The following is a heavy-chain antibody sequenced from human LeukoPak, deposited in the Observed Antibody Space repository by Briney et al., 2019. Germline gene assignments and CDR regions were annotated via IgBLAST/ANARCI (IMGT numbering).Heavy chain of an antibody. J-gene: IGHJ4*02. CDR3: ARDVDYGDYVFDY. V-gene: IGHV4-34*01. D-gene: IGHD4-17*01. CDR1: GGSFSGYY. CDR2: INHSGST. Sequence: PSETLSLICAVYGGSFSGYYWSWIRQPPGKGLEWIGEINHSGSTNYNPSLKSRVTISVDTSKNQFSLKLSSVTAADTAVYYCARDVDYGDYVFDYWGQGTLVTVSS.